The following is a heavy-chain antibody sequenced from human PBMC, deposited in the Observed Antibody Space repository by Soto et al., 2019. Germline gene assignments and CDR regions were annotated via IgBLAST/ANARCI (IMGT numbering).Heavy chain of an antibody. CDR3: ARGRRGQLGTYFDY. CDR1: GGSISSYY. J-gene: IGHJ4*02. D-gene: IGHD6-6*01. Sequence: SETLSLTCTVSGGSISSYYWSWIRQPPGKGLEWIGYIYYSGSTNYNPSLKSRVTISVDTSKNQFSLKLSSVTAADTAVYYCARGRRGQLGTYFDYWGQGTLVTVSS. V-gene: IGHV4-59*01. CDR2: IYYSGST.